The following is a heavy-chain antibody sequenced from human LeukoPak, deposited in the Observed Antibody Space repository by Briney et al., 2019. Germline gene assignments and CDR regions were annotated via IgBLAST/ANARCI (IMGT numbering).Heavy chain of an antibody. CDR1: GGSFSGYY. CDR3: ASRPRYSIAAAGTGSLTYPDY. D-gene: IGHD6-13*01. J-gene: IGHJ4*02. V-gene: IGHV4-34*01. CDR2: INHSGST. Sequence: ASETLSLTCAVYGGSFSGYYWSWIRQPPGKGLEWIGEINHSGSTNYNPSLKSRVTISVDTSKNQFSLKLSSVTAADTAVYYCASRPRYSIAAAGTGSLTYPDYWGQGTLVTVSS.